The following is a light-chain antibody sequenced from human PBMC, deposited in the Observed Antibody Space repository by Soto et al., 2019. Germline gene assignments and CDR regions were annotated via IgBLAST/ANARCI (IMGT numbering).Light chain of an antibody. CDR1: SGHSNYA. CDR3: QTWGTGIRV. CDR2: LNSDGSQ. J-gene: IGLJ2*01. V-gene: IGLV4-69*01. Sequence: QSVLTQSPSASASLGASVKLTCTLSSGHSNYAIAWHQQQPEKGPRYLMKLNSDGSQSKGDGIPDRFSGSSSGAERYLTISSLQSDDEADYYCQTWGTGIRVFGGGTKLTVL.